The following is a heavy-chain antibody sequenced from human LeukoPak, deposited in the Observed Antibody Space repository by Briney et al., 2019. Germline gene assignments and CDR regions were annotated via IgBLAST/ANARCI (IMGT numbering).Heavy chain of an antibody. Sequence: KTSETLSLTCNVSGGSISSSTSYYWGWIRQPPGKGLDWIGSIYHSGETSYNPSLTGRLTIAVDTSKNQFSLRLRSVTAPDTAVYYCARHRAAQLSKFDFWGQGALVTVSS. D-gene: IGHD1-1*01. CDR2: IYHSGET. J-gene: IGHJ4*02. V-gene: IGHV4-39*01. CDR3: ARHRAAQLSKFDF. CDR1: GGSISSSTSYY.